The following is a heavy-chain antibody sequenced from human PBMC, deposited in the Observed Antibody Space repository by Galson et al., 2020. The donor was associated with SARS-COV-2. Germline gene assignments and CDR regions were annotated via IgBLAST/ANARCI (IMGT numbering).Heavy chain of an antibody. D-gene: IGHD2-8*01. CDR2: ISYDGSNK. V-gene: IGHV3-30*04. J-gene: IGHJ5*02. CDR3: ARDGSLYCTNGVCYSNWFDP. CDR1: GFTLSSYA. Sequence: GGSLRLSCAASGFTLSSYAMHWVRQAPGKGLEWVAVISYDGSNKYYADSVKGRCTISRDNSKNTLYLQMNSLRAEDTAGYYCARDGSLYCTNGVCYSNWFDPWGQGTLVTVSS.